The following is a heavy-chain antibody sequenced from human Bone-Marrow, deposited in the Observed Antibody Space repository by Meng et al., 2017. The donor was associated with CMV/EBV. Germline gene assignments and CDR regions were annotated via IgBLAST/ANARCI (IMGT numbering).Heavy chain of an antibody. D-gene: IGHD3-3*01. Sequence: GESLKISCTASGFTFGDYAMTWVRQAPGKGLEWVSFISNRGGSTNYADSVKGRFTISRDNSKNTLHLLMDRLRVEDTAVYYCAKTKARNFWSGYLDYWGQGAQVTVSS. V-gene: IGHV3-23*01. CDR2: ISNRGGST. CDR1: GFTFGDYA. J-gene: IGHJ4*02. CDR3: AKTKARNFWSGYLDY.